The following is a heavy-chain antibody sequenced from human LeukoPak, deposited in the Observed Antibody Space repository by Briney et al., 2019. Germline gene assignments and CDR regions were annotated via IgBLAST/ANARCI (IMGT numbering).Heavy chain of an antibody. V-gene: IGHV1-2*02. J-gene: IGHJ3*02. Sequence: ASVKVSCKASGYTFTGYYMHWVRQAPGQGLEWMGWINPNSGGTNYAQKFQGRVTMTRDTSFSTAYMELSRLRSDDTAVYYCARMRQQLVVYAFDIWGQGTMVTVSS. CDR2: INPNSGGT. CDR3: ARMRQQLVVYAFDI. D-gene: IGHD6-13*01. CDR1: GYTFTGYY.